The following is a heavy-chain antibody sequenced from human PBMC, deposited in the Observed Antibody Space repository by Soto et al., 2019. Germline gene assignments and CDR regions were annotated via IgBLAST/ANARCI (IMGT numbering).Heavy chain of an antibody. CDR1: GGPFSTTHR. CDR3: ARVYVFVGLAFSFDY. D-gene: IGHD2-21*01. J-gene: IGHJ4*02. V-gene: IGHV4-4*02. Sequence: QVQLQESGPEVVKPSGTLSLSCAVSGGPFSTTHRWTWVRQAPGKGLEWIGEVYDSGNTNYSPSLKSRVTISQDKSKTEFYLKLTSVTAADTAVYYCARVYVFVGLAFSFDYWGQGALVTVSA. CDR2: VYDSGNT.